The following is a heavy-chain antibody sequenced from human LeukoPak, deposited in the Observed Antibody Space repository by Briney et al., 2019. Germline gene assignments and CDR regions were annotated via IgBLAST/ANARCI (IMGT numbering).Heavy chain of an antibody. Sequence: GGSLRLSCVASGFSFNNYAMNWVRQAPGKGLEGVSLIIGSRGSTFYADSVTGRFTISRDKSKNTLYLQMNSLRAEDPAVYYCAKGAYDYIEIAYFDYWGQGSLVTVSS. D-gene: IGHD5-12*01. V-gene: IGHV3-23*01. CDR2: IIGSRGST. CDR3: AKGAYDYIEIAYFDY. CDR1: GFSFNNYA. J-gene: IGHJ4*02.